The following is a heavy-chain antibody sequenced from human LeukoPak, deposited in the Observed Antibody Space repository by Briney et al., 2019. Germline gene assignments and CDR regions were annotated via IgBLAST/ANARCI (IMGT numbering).Heavy chain of an antibody. Sequence: GGSLRLSCAASGFIFSTYGMYWVRQAPGKGLEWVAFIRHDGSIKNYADSVMGRSTISRDNSKNTLYLQMNSLRAEDTAVYYCAKDSLADIDYWGQGTLVTVSS. CDR2: IRHDGSIK. V-gene: IGHV3-30*02. D-gene: IGHD3-16*01. J-gene: IGHJ4*02. CDR1: GFIFSTYG. CDR3: AKDSLADIDY.